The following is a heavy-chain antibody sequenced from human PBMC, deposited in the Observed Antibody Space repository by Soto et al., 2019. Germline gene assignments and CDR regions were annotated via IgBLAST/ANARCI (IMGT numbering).Heavy chain of an antibody. Sequence: QVQLVQSAAEVKPPGASVKVSCKASGYNFTRYGFSWVRQAPGQGLEWMGWISAYSGDTNYAQKFQGRVSMTTDTSTSTAYMELRSLRSDDTAVYYCERERGGSLTQWLMFDFGGQGTLVTVSS. D-gene: IGHD6-19*01. CDR3: ERERGGSLTQWLMFDF. J-gene: IGHJ4*02. CDR1: GYNFTRYG. CDR2: ISAYSGDT. V-gene: IGHV1-18*01.